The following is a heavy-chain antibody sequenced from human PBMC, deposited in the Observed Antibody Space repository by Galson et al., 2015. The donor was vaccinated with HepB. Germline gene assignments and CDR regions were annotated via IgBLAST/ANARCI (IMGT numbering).Heavy chain of an antibody. D-gene: IGHD1-1*01. J-gene: IGHJ4*02. CDR3: AKLPVIGKFDY. CDR1: GFTFDDYA. Sequence: SLRLSCAASGFTFDDYAMHWVRQAPGKGLEWVSGTTWNSGSIDYADSVKGRFTISRDNAKNSLYLQMNSLRAEDTAVYYCAKLPVIGKFDYWGQGTLVTVSS. V-gene: IGHV3-9*01. CDR2: TTWNSGSI.